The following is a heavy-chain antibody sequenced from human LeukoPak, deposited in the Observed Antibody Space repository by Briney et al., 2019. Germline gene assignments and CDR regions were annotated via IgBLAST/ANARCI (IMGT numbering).Heavy chain of an antibody. CDR2: ISYDGSNK. J-gene: IGHJ4*02. CDR3: ARDASRGGDSLTLDY. Sequence: GGSLRLSCAASGFTLSSYAMHWVRQAPGKGLEWVAVISYDGSNKYYADSVKGRFTISRDNSKNTLYLQMNSLRAEDTAVYYCARDASRGGDSLTLDYWGQGTLVTVSS. V-gene: IGHV3-30*04. D-gene: IGHD2-21*02. CDR1: GFTLSSYA.